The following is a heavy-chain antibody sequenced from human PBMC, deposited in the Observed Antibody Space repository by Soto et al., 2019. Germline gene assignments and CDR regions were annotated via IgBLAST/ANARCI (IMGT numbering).Heavy chain of an antibody. V-gene: IGHV4-30-4*01. CDR2: ISYSGST. CDR3: ATQYYSDRSGYYLDY. CDR1: GGSISSGNYY. Sequence: SETLSLTCTVSGGSISSGNYYWSWIRQPPGKGLEWIGFISYSGSTYYSTSLKSRVTISVDTSKSQFSLNLSFVTAADTAVYYCATQYYSDRSGYYLDYWGQGTLVTVSS. D-gene: IGHD3-22*01. J-gene: IGHJ4*02.